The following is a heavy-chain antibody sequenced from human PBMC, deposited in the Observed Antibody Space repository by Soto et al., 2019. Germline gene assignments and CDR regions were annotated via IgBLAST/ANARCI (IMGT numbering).Heavy chain of an antibody. V-gene: IGHV3-33*01. D-gene: IGHD5-18*01. CDR1: GFTFSTYG. CDR2: IWYDGGNK. CDR3: VRDLDRGIFDY. Sequence: PGGSLRLSSAAAGFTFSTYGMRWVRQAPGKGLEWVAVIWYDGGNKYYADSVKGRFIISRDNSENTLYLQMSSLRAEDTAVYFCVRDLDRGIFDYWGQGTPVTVS. J-gene: IGHJ4*02.